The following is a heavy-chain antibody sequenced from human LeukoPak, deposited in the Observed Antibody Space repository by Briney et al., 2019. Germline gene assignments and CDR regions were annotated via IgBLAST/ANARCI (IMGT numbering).Heavy chain of an antibody. D-gene: IGHD3-9*01. Sequence: GGSLRLSCAASGFTFSDHYMDWVRQAPGKGLEWVGRTRNKANSYTTEYAASVKGRFTISRDDSKNSLYLRMNSLKTEDTAVYYCAREPYYDILTGLKGYYFDYWGQGTLVTVSS. J-gene: IGHJ4*02. V-gene: IGHV3-72*01. CDR1: GFTFSDHY. CDR2: TRNKANSYTT. CDR3: AREPYYDILTGLKGYYFDY.